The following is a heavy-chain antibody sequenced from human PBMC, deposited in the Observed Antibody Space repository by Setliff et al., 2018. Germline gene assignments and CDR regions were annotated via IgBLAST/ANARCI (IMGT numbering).Heavy chain of an antibody. D-gene: IGHD3-10*01. J-gene: IGHJ6*04. Sequence: ASVKVSCKASGYTFTGHYIHWVRQAPGQGLVWMGWINPRTGVANSAQKFQGRVTMTRDTSITTVYMDLSRLKSDDTAVYYCARGTDYHGSGSYWAKDVWGKGTTVTVSS. CDR2: INPRTGVA. V-gene: IGHV1-2*02. CDR3: ARGTDYHGSGSYWAKDV. CDR1: GYTFTGHY.